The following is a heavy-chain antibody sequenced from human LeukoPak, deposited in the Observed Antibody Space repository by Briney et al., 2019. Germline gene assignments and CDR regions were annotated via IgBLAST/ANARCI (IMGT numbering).Heavy chain of an antibody. J-gene: IGHJ6*03. V-gene: IGHV4-39*01. D-gene: IGHD3-3*01. CDR3: ARVSYYDFWSGSMNYYYYYMDV. CDR1: GGSISSSSYY. CDR2: IYYSGST. Sequence: SETLSLTCTVSGGSISSSSYYWGWIRQPPGKGLEWIGSIYYSGSTYYNPSLKSRVTISVDTSKNQFSLKLSSVTAADTAVYYCARVSYYDFWSGSMNYYYYYMDVWGKGTTVTVSS.